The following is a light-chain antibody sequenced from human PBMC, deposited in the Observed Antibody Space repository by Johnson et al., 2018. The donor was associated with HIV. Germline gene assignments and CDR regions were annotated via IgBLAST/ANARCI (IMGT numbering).Light chain of an antibody. V-gene: IGLV1-51*01. CDR3: GTWDNSLTAYV. CDR1: SSNIANIY. J-gene: IGLJ1*01. CDR2: DNN. Sequence: QSVLTQPPSVSAAPGQKVTISCSGSSSNIANIYVSWYQQLPGTAPKLLIYDNNKRPSGIPGRFSGSKSDTSGILGITGLLSGDEADYYCGTWDNSLTAYVFGTGTKVTV.